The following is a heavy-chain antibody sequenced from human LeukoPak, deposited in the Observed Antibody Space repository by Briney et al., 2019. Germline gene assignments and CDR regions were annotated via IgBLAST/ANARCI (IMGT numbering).Heavy chain of an antibody. CDR2: IRRKAYGGTT. D-gene: IGHD3-3*01. Sequence: GGSLRLSCTASGFTFGDYAMSWFRQAPGKGLEWVGFIRRKAYGGTTEYAASVKGRFTISRDDSKRIAYLQMNSLKTEDTAVYYCTRYDFWSGYHEYYFDYWGQGTLVTVSS. V-gene: IGHV3-49*03. J-gene: IGHJ4*02. CDR3: TRYDFWSGYHEYYFDY. CDR1: GFTFGDYA.